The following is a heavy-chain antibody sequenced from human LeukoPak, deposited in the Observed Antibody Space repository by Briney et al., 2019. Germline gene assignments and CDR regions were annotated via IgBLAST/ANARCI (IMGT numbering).Heavy chain of an antibody. Sequence: PGGSLRLSCTASGFTFSSYGMHWVRQAPGKGLEWVAFIRYDGSNKYYADSVKGRFTISRDNSKNTLYLQMNSLRAEDTAVYYCAKDRYSGSYHFDYWGQGTLVTASS. CDR1: GFTFSSYG. CDR2: IRYDGSNK. CDR3: AKDRYSGSYHFDY. V-gene: IGHV3-30*02. D-gene: IGHD1-26*01. J-gene: IGHJ4*02.